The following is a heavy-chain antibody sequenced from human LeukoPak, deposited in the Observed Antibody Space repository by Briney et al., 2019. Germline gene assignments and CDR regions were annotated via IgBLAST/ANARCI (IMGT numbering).Heavy chain of an antibody. D-gene: IGHD4-17*01. CDR3: ARSYGDYEDYYYGMDV. Sequence: GGSLRLSCAASGFTFSSYWMHWVRQAPGKGLVWVSRINSDGSSTSYADSVKGRFTISRDNAKNTLYLQMNSLRAEDTAVYYCARSYGDYEDYYYGMDVWGQGTTVTVSS. CDR2: INSDGSST. J-gene: IGHJ6*02. V-gene: IGHV3-74*01. CDR1: GFTFSSYW.